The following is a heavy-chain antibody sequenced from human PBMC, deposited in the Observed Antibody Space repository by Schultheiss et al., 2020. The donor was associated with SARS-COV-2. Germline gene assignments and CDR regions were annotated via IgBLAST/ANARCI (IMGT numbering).Heavy chain of an antibody. CDR2: ISWNSGSI. Sequence: GGSLRLSCAASGFTFDDYAMHWVRQAPGKGLEWVSGISWNSGSIGYADSVKGRFTISRDNAKNSLYLQMNSLRAEDTALYYCAKDPKYDFWSGYYDTWGQGTLVTVSS. CDR1: GFTFDDYA. D-gene: IGHD3-3*01. J-gene: IGHJ5*02. CDR3: AKDPKYDFWSGYYDT. V-gene: IGHV3-9*01.